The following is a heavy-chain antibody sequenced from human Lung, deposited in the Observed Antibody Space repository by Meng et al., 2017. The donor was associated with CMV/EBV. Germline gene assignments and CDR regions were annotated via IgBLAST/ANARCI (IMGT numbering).Heavy chain of an antibody. Sequence: GESLKISCAASGFTFTNYWMTWVRQAPGNGLEWVGNINEAGSVKHYVDSVKGRFTMSRDNAKNSVYLQMNGLRADDTAVYFCAREYWGPDYWGQGTLVTVSS. J-gene: IGHJ4*02. CDR3: AREYWGPDY. D-gene: IGHD7-27*01. CDR1: GFTFTNYW. CDR2: INEAGSVK. V-gene: IGHV3-7*01.